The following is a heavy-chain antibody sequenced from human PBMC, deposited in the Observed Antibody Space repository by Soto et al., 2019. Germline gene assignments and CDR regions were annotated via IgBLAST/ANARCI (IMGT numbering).Heavy chain of an antibody. D-gene: IGHD2-21*01. Sequence: EVQLLEAGGGLVQPGGSMRLSCAASGFTFISYAMSWGRQAPGKGLAWVSGISGSGGITYYADTVTGRLTISRDNSQNTLYLQMNTRRAEDTALYYCANLVVGARIFSRRLNGVDYWGQGTLVTVSS. CDR1: GFTFISYA. CDR2: ISGSGGIT. CDR3: ANLVVGARIFSRRLNGVDY. V-gene: IGHV3-23*01. J-gene: IGHJ4*02.